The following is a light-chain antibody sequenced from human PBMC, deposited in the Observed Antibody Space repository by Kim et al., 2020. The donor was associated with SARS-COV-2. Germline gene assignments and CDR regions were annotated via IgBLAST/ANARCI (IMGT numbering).Light chain of an antibody. CDR2: DGA. CDR1: SSDIGTFNH. J-gene: IGLJ2*01. V-gene: IGLV2-14*03. CDR3: SSYTPSATRI. Sequence: GQSITISCTGSSSDIGTFNHVSWYQQHPGKAPKLIIYDGAGRPSGFSDRFSGSKSGYTAYLTVSGLLPEDEADYYCSSYTPSATRIFGGGTQLTVL.